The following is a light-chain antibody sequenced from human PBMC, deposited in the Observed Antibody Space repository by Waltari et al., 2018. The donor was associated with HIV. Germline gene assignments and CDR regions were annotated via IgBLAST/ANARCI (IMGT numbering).Light chain of an antibody. CDR3: QSANDTGTSIV. V-gene: IGLV3-25*03. CDR1: ALPRQY. CDR2: KDI. Sequence: YALTHPPSVSPSPGHTARITCSGDALPRQYGYWYQQNPGQAPVLIIHKDIERPSEIPERCSGSTSGTTVTLTISGVQAEDEADYYCQSANDTGTSIVFGGGTKLTVL. J-gene: IGLJ2*01.